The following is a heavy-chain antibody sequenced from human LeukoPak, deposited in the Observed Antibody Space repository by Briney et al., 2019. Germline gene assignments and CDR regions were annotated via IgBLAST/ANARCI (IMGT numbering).Heavy chain of an antibody. Sequence: GGSLRLSCAASGFTFTTYWMSWVRQTPEKGLEGVANIKEDGSRDYYVDSVKGRFTISRDNAKNLLYLQVKSLKAEDTAIYYCARDGGGYDSWGQGTLVTVSS. CDR1: GFTFTTYW. CDR2: IKEDGSRD. CDR3: ARDGGGYDS. J-gene: IGHJ5*01. V-gene: IGHV3-7*01. D-gene: IGHD5-24*01.